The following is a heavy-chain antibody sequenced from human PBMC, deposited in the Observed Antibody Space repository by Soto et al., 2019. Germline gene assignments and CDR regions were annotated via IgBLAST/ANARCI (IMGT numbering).Heavy chain of an antibody. CDR3: AKDYLGSSKVFDF. J-gene: IGHJ3*01. CDR2: IWYDGSNK. Sequence: PGVSLSLYCASSGSTLSSDGMHWVRHSPGKGLEWVAVIWYDGSNKYYADSVKGRFTISRDNSKNTLYLQMNSLRAEDTAVYYCAKDYLGSSKVFDFCGQGKLVTVSS. D-gene: IGHD2-2*01. V-gene: IGHV3-33*06. CDR1: GSTLSSDG.